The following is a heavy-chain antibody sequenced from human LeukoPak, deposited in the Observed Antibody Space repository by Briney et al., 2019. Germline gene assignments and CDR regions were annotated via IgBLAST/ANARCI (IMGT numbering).Heavy chain of an antibody. D-gene: IGHD3-22*01. CDR1: GGTFSSYA. Sequence: SVTVSFKASGGTFSSYAISWVRQAPGQGLEWMGGIIPIFGTANYAQEFQGRVTITADESTSTAYMELSSLRSEDTAVYYCAYHYDSSGYLTDYWGQGTLVTVSS. CDR3: AYHYDSSGYLTDY. CDR2: IIPIFGTA. J-gene: IGHJ4*02. V-gene: IGHV1-69*13.